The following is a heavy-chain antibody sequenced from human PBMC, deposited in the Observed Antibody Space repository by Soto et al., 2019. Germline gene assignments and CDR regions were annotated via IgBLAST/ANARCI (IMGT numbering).Heavy chain of an antibody. D-gene: IGHD6-19*01. CDR3: ARGSGSGWYHFEY. Sequence: ASVKVSCKTSGYTFIVYYMHWVRQARGQGLEWMGSINPHSGGKNYARKFQGRVIMTRDTSISTAYMEVSGLTSDDTAVYYCARGSGSGWYHFEYWGQGSVVTVSS. V-gene: IGHV1-2*02. CDR1: GYTFIVYY. CDR2: INPHSGGK. J-gene: IGHJ4*02.